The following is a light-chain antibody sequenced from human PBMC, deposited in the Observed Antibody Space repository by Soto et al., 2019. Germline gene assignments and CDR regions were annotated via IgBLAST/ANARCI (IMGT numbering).Light chain of an antibody. Sequence: EIVLTQSPGTLSFSPGERATLSCRASQSITNNYLAWYQQKAGQVPRLLLYRASTRPTGLPYRFSGSGSGTGFSLTMTTLAPDEFAVYYCPDYGSAPRTFGQGNTVDIK. CDR2: RAS. CDR1: QSITNNY. J-gene: IGKJ1*01. CDR3: PDYGSAPRT. V-gene: IGKV3-20*01.